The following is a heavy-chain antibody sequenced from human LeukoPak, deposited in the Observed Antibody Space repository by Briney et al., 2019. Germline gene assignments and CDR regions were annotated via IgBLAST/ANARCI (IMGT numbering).Heavy chain of an antibody. CDR1: GFIVSSYY. Sequence: GGSLRLSCAASGFIVSSYYMSWVRQAPGKGLEWVAVISYDGSNKYYADSVKGRFTISRDNSKNTLYLQMNSLRAEDTAVYYCAREGISYYVACLDYWGQGTLVTVSS. CDR3: AREGISYYVACLDY. D-gene: IGHD3-10*02. J-gene: IGHJ4*02. V-gene: IGHV3-30-3*01. CDR2: ISYDGSNK.